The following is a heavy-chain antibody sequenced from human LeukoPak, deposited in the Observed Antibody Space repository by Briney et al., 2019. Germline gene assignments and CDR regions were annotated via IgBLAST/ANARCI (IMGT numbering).Heavy chain of an antibody. CDR3: AADYYDFWSGPVAFDI. Sequence: SVKGSCKASGFTFSSSAVQWVRQARGQRLEWIGWIVVGSGNTDYAQKFRERVTITRDMSTSTAYMELTSLRSEDTAVYYCAADYYDFWSGPVAFDIWGQGTMVTVSS. D-gene: IGHD3-3*01. CDR2: IVVGSGNT. CDR1: GFTFSSSA. J-gene: IGHJ3*02. V-gene: IGHV1-58*01.